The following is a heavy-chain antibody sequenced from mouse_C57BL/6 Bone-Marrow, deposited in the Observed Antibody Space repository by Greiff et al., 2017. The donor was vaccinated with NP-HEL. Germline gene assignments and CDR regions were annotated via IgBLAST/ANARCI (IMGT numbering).Heavy chain of an antibody. J-gene: IGHJ1*03. CDR3: ARHGDYFGSSYGYFDV. Sequence: QVQLQRSGPELVNPGASGKLSCRASGSTFTGYPINWVKQRSGRGLEWIGGFYPGSGSIRYKEKFKDKAKLTADKSSSTVYMDRSRLTSEDSAVYFCARHGDYFGSSYGYFDVWGTGTTVTVSS. D-gene: IGHD1-1*01. V-gene: IGHV1-62-2*01. CDR2: FYPGSGSI. CDR1: GSTFTGYP.